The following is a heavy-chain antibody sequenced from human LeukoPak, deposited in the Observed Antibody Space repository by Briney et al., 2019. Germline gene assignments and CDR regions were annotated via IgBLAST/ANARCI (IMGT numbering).Heavy chain of an antibody. CDR1: GGSFSGYY. Sequence: PSETLSLTCAVYGGSFSGYYWSWIRQPPGKGLEWIGEINHSGSTNYNPSLKSRVTISVDTSKNQFSLKLSSVTAAGTAVYYCARGWIAAAGTRFLDYWGQGTLVTVSS. CDR3: ARGWIAAAGTRFLDY. J-gene: IGHJ4*02. V-gene: IGHV4-34*01. D-gene: IGHD6-13*01. CDR2: INHSGST.